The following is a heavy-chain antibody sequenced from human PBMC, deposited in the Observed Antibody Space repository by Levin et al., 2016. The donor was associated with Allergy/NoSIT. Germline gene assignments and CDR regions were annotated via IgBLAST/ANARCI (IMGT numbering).Heavy chain of an antibody. CDR3: ARDPVVVPAAIATEGDY. D-gene: IGHD2-2*01. Sequence: LRLSCTVSGGSISSGGYYWSWIRQHPGKGLEWIGYIYYSGSTYYNPSLKSRVTISVDTSKNQFSLKLSSVTAADTAVYYCARDPVVVPAAIATEGDYWGQGTLVTVSS. V-gene: IGHV4-31*03. J-gene: IGHJ4*02. CDR1: GGSISSGGYY. CDR2: IYYSGST.